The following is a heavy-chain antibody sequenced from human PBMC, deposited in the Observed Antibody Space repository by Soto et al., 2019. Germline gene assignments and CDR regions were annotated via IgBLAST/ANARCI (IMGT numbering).Heavy chain of an antibody. CDR2: INHSGST. J-gene: IGHJ6*03. CDR3: ARPTNGYCSSTSCPKARYYYYYYMDD. CDR1: GGSFSGYY. D-gene: IGHD2-2*03. V-gene: IGHV4-34*01. Sequence: PSETLSLTCAVYGGSFSGYYWSWIRQPPGKGLEWIGEINHSGSTNYNPSLKSRVTISVDTSKNQFSLKLSSVTAADTAVYYCARPTNGYCSSTSCPKARYYYYYYMDDWGKGTTVTLSS.